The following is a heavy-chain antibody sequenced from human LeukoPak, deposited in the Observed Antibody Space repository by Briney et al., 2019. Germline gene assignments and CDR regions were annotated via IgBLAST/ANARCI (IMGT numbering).Heavy chain of an antibody. CDR3: ARDLGGASGGRDYFDY. J-gene: IGHJ4*02. D-gene: IGHD1-26*01. CDR2: ISGSGGST. V-gene: IGHV3-23*01. Sequence: GGSLRLSCAASGFTFSSYAMSWVRQAPGKGLEWVSAISGSGGSTYYADSVKGRFTISRDNSKNTLYLQMNSLRAEDTAVYYCARDLGGASGGRDYFDYWGQGTLVTVSS. CDR1: GFTFSSYA.